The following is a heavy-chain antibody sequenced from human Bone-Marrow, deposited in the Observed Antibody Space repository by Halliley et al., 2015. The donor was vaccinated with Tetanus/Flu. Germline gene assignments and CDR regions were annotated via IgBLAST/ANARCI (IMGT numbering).Heavy chain of an antibody. D-gene: IGHD3-10*01. Sequence: DGSNKYYAESVKGRFTISRDNSKNTLFLQMDGLRVEDTATYYCARHQRYTGIYYDTTADENWDYWGQGTLVTVSS. CDR2: DGSNK. V-gene: IGHV3-33*01. CDR3: ARHQRYTGIYYDTTADENWDY. J-gene: IGHJ4*02.